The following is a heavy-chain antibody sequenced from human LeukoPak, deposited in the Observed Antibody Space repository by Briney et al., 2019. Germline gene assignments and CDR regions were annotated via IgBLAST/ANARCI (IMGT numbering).Heavy chain of an antibody. Sequence: GASVKVSCKASGYTFTSYAMHWVRQAPGQRLEWMGWINAGNGNTKYSQKFQGRVTITRDTSASTAYTELSSLRSEDTAVYYCARDKGYGDYKYYYGMDVWGKGTTVTVSS. CDR2: INAGNGNT. CDR1: GYTFTSYA. V-gene: IGHV1-3*01. CDR3: ARDKGYGDYKYYYGMDV. J-gene: IGHJ6*04. D-gene: IGHD4-17*01.